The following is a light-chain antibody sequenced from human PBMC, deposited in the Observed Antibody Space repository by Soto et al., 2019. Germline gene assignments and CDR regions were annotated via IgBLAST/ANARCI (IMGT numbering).Light chain of an antibody. CDR1: QSLLHSNGYNY. V-gene: IGKV2-28*01. CDR3: MVALQTCP. Sequence: DIVMTQSPRSLPVTPGEPASISCRSSQSLLHSNGYNYLDWYLQKPGQSPQVLIYLGSNRASGVPDRFSVSGSGTDFTLKISRVEAEDVGVYYCMVALQTCPFGGGTKVEIK. CDR2: LGS. J-gene: IGKJ4*02.